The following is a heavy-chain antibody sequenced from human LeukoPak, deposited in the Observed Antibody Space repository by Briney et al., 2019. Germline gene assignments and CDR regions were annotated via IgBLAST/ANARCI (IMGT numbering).Heavy chain of an antibody. CDR3: ARDNYYDSSERDY. V-gene: IGHV3-48*04. CDR2: ISSSGSTI. CDR1: GFTFSDYG. D-gene: IGHD3-22*01. Sequence: PGGSLRLSCAASGFTFSDYGMNWVRQAPGKGLEWVSYISSSGSTIYYADSVKGRFTISRDNAKNSLYLQMNSLRAEDTAVYYCARDNYYDSSERDYWGQGTLVTVSS. J-gene: IGHJ4*02.